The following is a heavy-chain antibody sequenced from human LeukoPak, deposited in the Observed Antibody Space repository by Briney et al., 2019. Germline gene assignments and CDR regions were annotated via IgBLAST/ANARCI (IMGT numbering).Heavy chain of an antibody. Sequence: GASVKVSCKASDYTFTSYGIIWVRQAPGQGLEWMGWISAYNGNTNYAQKLQGRVTMTTDTSTSTAYVELRSLRSDDTAVYYCARDTAPGIAVDRPRASDYWGQGTLVTVSS. J-gene: IGHJ4*02. CDR3: ARDTAPGIAVDRPRASDY. V-gene: IGHV1-18*01. CDR1: DYTFTSYG. D-gene: IGHD6-19*01. CDR2: ISAYNGNT.